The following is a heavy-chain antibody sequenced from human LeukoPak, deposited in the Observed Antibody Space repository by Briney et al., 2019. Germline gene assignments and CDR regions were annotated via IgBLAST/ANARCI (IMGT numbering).Heavy chain of an antibody. J-gene: IGHJ4*02. D-gene: IGHD6-19*01. CDR1: GFTFSSYL. CDR2: IKQDGSDK. CDR3: ARGGSGWYRLDY. V-gene: IGHV3-7*01. Sequence: GGSLRLSCAASGFTFSSYLMSWVRQAPGKGLEWVANIKQDGSDKYYVDSVKGRFTISRDNAKNSLYLQMNSLRAEDTAVYYCARGGSGWYRLDYWGQGTLVTVSS.